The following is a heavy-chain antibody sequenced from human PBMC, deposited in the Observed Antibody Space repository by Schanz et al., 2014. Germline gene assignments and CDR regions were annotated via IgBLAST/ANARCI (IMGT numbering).Heavy chain of an antibody. Sequence: VQLVESGGGLVKPGGSLRLSCAASGFTFSRNAMNWVRQAPGKGLEWVAVVCYDGSKKYYADSVKGRFTTSRDNSKNTMYLQMNSLRAEDTAVYYCVKDLQRELLRDDHYYGMDVWGQGTTVTVSS. CDR3: VKDLQRELLRDDHYYGMDV. CDR2: VCYDGSKK. CDR1: GFTFSRNA. J-gene: IGHJ6*02. V-gene: IGHV3-33*06. D-gene: IGHD1-26*01.